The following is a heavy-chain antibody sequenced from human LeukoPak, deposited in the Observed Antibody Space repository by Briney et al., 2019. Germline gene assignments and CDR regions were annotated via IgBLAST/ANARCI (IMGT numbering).Heavy chain of an antibody. Sequence: ASVKVSCKASGYTFTGYYMHWVRQAPGQGLEWMGWINPNSGGTNYAQKFQGRVTMTRDTSISTAYMELSRLRSDDTAVYYCARAPYYDILTGLDYWGQGTQVTVSS. V-gene: IGHV1-2*02. CDR2: INPNSGGT. CDR3: ARAPYYDILTGLDY. D-gene: IGHD3-9*01. CDR1: GYTFTGYY. J-gene: IGHJ4*02.